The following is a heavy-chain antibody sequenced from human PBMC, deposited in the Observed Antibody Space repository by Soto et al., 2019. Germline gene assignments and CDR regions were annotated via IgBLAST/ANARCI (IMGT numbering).Heavy chain of an antibody. V-gene: IGHV4-39*02. J-gene: IGHJ6*04. D-gene: IGHD2-2*01. CDR2: IYYSGST. Sequence: QLQLQESGPGLVKPSETLSLTCTVSGGSIRSSSYYWGWIRQPPGKGLEWIGRIYYSGSTYYKPSPSPRVTGALYTSKNQCSLWLTAWPAADTAVYYCSRDGRLVVRPGCMDVLGKATTLTLSS. CDR3: SRDGRLVVRPGCMDV. CDR1: GGSIRSSSYY.